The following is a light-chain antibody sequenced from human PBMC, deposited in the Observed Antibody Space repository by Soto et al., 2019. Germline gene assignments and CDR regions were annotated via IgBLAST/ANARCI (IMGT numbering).Light chain of an antibody. CDR2: GAS. CDR1: ENVITN. V-gene: IGKV3-15*01. Sequence: EIVMTQSPATLSVSPGERATLSCRASENVITNLAWFQQKPGQAPSLLVYGASTRTTGIPARFSHSGSGTEFTLTISSLQSEDFATYYCQQYETFSGTFGPGTKVEI. CDR3: QQYETFSGT. J-gene: IGKJ1*01.